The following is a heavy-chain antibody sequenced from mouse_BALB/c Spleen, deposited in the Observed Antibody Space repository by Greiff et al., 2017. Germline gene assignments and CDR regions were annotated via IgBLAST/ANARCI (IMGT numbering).Heavy chain of an antibody. CDR1: GYSFTGYF. CDR2: INPYNGDT. CDR3: GKGDGNYVGYYAMDY. D-gene: IGHD2-1*01. V-gene: IGHV1-37*01. J-gene: IGHJ4*01. Sequence: SGPELVKPGASVKISCKASGYSFTGYFMNWVKQSHGKSLEWIGRINPYNGDTFYNQKFKGKATLTVDKSSSTAHMELLSLTSEDSAVYYCGKGDGNYVGYYAMDYWGQGTSVTVSS.